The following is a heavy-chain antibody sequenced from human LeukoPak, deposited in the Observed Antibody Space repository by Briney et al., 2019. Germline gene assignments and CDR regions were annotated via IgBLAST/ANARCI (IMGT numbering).Heavy chain of an antibody. CDR1: GGSISSSSYY. CDR3: ARGRGRYYYYYMDV. V-gene: IGHV4-39*07. J-gene: IGHJ6*03. CDR2: INHSGST. D-gene: IGHD3-16*01. Sequence: SETLSLTCTVSGGSISSSSYYWSWIRQPPGKGLEWIGEINHSGSTNNNPSLKSRVTISVDTSKNQFSLKLSSVTAADTAVYYCARGRGRYYYYYMDVWGKGTTVTVSS.